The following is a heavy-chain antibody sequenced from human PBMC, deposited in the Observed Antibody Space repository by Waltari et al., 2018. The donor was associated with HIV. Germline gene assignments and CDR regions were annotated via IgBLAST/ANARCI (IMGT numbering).Heavy chain of an antibody. Sequence: EVQLVESGGGLVQPGGSLRLSCSASGFTFSSYWMHWVRQAPGKGLVWVSGINRDGSTIMYADSVKGRFTISRDNAKNTLYLQMNSLRAEDTALYYCARGQYYSMDVWGQGTTVTVSS. V-gene: IGHV3-74*03. J-gene: IGHJ6*02. D-gene: IGHD3-10*01. CDR3: ARGQYYSMDV. CDR1: GFTFSSYW. CDR2: INRDGSTI.